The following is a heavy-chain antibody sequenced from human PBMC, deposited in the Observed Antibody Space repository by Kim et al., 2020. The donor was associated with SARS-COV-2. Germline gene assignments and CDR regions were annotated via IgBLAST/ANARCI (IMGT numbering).Heavy chain of an antibody. CDR3: AKDMEYSGIYYGGMDV. D-gene: IGHD1-26*01. Sequence: SVKVRFTIARDNAKNSLYLQMNSLRAEDTALYYCAKDMEYSGIYYGGMDVWGQGTTVTVSS. J-gene: IGHJ6*02. V-gene: IGHV3-9*01.